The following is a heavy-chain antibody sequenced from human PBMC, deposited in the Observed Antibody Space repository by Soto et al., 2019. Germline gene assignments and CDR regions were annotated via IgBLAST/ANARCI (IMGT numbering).Heavy chain of an antibody. D-gene: IGHD6-13*01. V-gene: IGHV3-23*01. CDR2: ISGSGGST. Sequence: GGSLRLSCAASGFTFSSYAMSWVRQAPGKGLEWVSAISGSGGSTYYADSVKGRFTISRDNSKNTLYLQMNNLRAEYTAVYYCAKSPAAGFSNFDYWGQGTLVTVSS. CDR1: GFTFSSYA. J-gene: IGHJ4*02. CDR3: AKSPAAGFSNFDY.